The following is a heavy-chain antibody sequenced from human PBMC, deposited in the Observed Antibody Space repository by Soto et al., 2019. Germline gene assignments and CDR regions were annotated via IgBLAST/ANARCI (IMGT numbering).Heavy chain of an antibody. J-gene: IGHJ3*02. V-gene: IGHV4-31*03. CDR1: GGSISSGGYY. Sequence: PSETLSLTCTVSGGSISSGGYYWSWIRQHPGKGLEWIGYIYYSGSTYYNPSLKSRVTISVDTSKNQFSLKLSSVTAADTAVYYCASNKQWHDAFDIWGQGTMVTVSS. D-gene: IGHD6-19*01. CDR3: ASNKQWHDAFDI. CDR2: IYYSGST.